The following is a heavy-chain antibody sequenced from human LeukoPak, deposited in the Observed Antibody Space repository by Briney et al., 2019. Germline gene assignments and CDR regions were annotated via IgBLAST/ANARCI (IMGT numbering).Heavy chain of an antibody. CDR3: ARGRGRWLQLRPFDY. Sequence: ASVTVSCTASGYTFTSYDINWVRQAPGQGLEWMGWMNPNSGNTGYAQKFQGRVTMTRNTSISTAYMELSSLRSEDTAVYYCARGRGRWLQLRPFDYWGQGTLVTVSS. J-gene: IGHJ4*02. CDR2: MNPNSGNT. CDR1: GYTFTSYD. V-gene: IGHV1-8*01. D-gene: IGHD5-24*01.